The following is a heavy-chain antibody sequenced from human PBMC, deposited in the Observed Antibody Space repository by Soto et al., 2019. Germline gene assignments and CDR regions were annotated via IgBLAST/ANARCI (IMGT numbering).Heavy chain of an antibody. CDR2: IYYSGST. D-gene: IGHD2-2*01. Sequence: SETLSLTCTVSGGSISSYYWSWIRQPPGKGLEWIGYIYYSGSTYYNPSLKSRVTISVDTSKNQFSLKLSSVTAADTAVYYCARDQGGDCSSTSCYYYGMDVWGQGTTVTVSS. CDR3: ARDQGGDCSSTSCYYYGMDV. CDR1: GGSISSYY. J-gene: IGHJ6*02. V-gene: IGHV4-59*12.